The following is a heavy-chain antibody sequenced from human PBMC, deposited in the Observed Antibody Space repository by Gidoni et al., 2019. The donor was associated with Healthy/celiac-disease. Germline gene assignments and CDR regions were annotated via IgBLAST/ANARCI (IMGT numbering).Heavy chain of an antibody. Sequence: EVQLVESGGGLVKPGGSLRLSCAASGFTFSNAWMSWVRQAPGKGLEWVGRIKSKTDGGTTDYAAPVKGRFTISRDDSKNTLYLQMNSLKTEDTAVYYCTTTTVTTLAYAFDIWGQGTMVTVSS. V-gene: IGHV3-15*01. J-gene: IGHJ3*02. D-gene: IGHD4-17*01. CDR2: IKSKTDGGTT. CDR1: GFTFSNAW. CDR3: TTTTVTTLAYAFDI.